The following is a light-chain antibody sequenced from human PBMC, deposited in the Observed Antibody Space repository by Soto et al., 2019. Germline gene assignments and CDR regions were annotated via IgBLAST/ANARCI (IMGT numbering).Light chain of an antibody. CDR3: QKYYSTLRT. Sequence: DIVMTQSPDSLAVSLGERATINCKSSQSVLYSSNNKNYLAWYQQKPGQPPKLLIYWASTRESGVPDRFSGSGSGTDFTLTISSLQAEDVAVYYCQKYYSTLRTCGQGTKVDIK. CDR2: WAS. J-gene: IGKJ1*01. CDR1: QSVLYSSNNKNY. V-gene: IGKV4-1*01.